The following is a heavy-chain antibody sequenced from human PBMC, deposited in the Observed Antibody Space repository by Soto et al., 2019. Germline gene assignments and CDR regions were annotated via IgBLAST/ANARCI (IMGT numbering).Heavy chain of an antibody. J-gene: IGHJ5*02. Sequence: PSETLSLTCAVYGGSFSGYYWSWIRQPPGKGLEWIGEINHSGSTNYNPSLKSRVTISVDTSKNQFSLKLSSVTAADTAVYYCARGRLSSGLFDPWGQGTLVTVS. CDR3: ARGRLSSGLFDP. D-gene: IGHD6-19*01. V-gene: IGHV4-34*01. CDR1: GGSFSGYY. CDR2: INHSGST.